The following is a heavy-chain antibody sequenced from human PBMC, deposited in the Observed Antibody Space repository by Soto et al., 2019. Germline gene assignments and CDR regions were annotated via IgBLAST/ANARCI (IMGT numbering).Heavy chain of an antibody. V-gene: IGHV4-34*01. J-gene: IGHJ4*02. CDR1: GGSFSGYY. CDR2: INHSGST. CDR3: ARENPEKYNWNDAGDH. Sequence: SETLSLTCAVYGGSFSGYYWSWIRQPPGKGLEWIGEINHSGSTNYNPSLKSRVTISVDTSKNQFSLKLSSVTAADTAVYYCARENPEKYNWNDAGDHWGQGTLVTVSS. D-gene: IGHD1-20*01.